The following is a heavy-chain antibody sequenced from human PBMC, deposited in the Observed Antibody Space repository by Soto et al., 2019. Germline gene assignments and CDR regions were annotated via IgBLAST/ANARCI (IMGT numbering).Heavy chain of an antibody. D-gene: IGHD2-2*01. J-gene: IGHJ6*02. CDR1: GYTLTELS. Sequence: QVQLVQSGAEVKKPGASVKVSCKVSGYTLTELSMHWVRQAPGKGLEWMGGFDPEDGETIYAQKFQGRVTMTEDTSXDXXYMELSSLRSEDTAVYYCATETQLLPPYYYYGMDVWGQGTTVTVSS. CDR3: ATETQLLPPYYYYGMDV. V-gene: IGHV1-24*01. CDR2: FDPEDGET.